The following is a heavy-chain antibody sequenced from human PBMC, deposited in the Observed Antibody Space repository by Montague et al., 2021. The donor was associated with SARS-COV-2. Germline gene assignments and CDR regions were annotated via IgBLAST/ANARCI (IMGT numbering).Heavy chain of an antibody. J-gene: IGHJ4*02. CDR1: GGSFSGYY. Sequence: SETLSLTCAVYGGSFSGYYWNWIRQPPGKGLEWIGEINHSGSTNYNPSLKSRVTISVDTSENQFSLKLRSVIAADTAVHYCARLLPDGSVGATDIPFDSWGQGTLVTVSS. V-gene: IGHV4-34*01. CDR3: ARLLPDGSVGATDIPFDS. CDR2: INHSGST. D-gene: IGHD2-21*02.